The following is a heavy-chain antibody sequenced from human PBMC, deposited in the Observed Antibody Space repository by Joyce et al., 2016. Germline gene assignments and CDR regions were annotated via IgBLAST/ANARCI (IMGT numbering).Heavy chain of an antibody. D-gene: IGHD6-13*01. CDR1: GGSISSSNYS. CDR2: ISFGRNS. J-gene: IGHJ4*02. Sequence: QLQLQESGPGLVRPSETLTLTCTVSGGSISSSNYSGGWIRQPPEKGLDWIGSISFGRNSYYYPTLKSRVTVSRDTSKNQFSLKLSSVTAADTGVYYCATRIYRTSWSPIPFDSWGQGTRVTVSS. V-gene: IGHV4-39*01. CDR3: ATRIYRTSWSPIPFDS.